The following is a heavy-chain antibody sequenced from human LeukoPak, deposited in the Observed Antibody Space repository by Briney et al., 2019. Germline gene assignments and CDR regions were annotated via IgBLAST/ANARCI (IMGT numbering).Heavy chain of an antibody. J-gene: IGHJ4*02. D-gene: IGHD5-18*01. V-gene: IGHV4-34*01. Sequence: SETLSLTCAVYGGSFSGYYWSWIRQPPGKGLEWIGEINHSGSTNYNPSLKSRVTISVDTSKNQFSLKLSSVTAADTAVYYCARGPLLRGYSFRGQIYFDYWAREPWSPSPQ. CDR1: GGSFSGYY. CDR2: INHSGST. CDR3: ARGPLLRGYSFRGQIYFDY.